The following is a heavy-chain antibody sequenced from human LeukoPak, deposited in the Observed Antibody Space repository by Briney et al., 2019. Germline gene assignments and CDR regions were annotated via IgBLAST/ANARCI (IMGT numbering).Heavy chain of an antibody. CDR2: MNPNSGNT. Sequence: GASVKVSCKASGYTFTSYDINWVRQATGQGLEWMGWMNPNSGNTGYAQKFQGRVTITRNTSISTAYMELSSLRSEDTAVYYCARVHYQGSSWPYYYYYYMDVWGKGTTVTVSS. CDR1: GYTFTSYD. D-gene: IGHD6-13*01. V-gene: IGHV1-8*03. J-gene: IGHJ6*03. CDR3: ARVHYQGSSWPYYYYYYMDV.